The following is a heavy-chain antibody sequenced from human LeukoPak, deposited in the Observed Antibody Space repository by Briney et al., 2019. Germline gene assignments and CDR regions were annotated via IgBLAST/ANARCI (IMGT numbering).Heavy chain of an antibody. CDR2: INHNGNVN. Sequence: GESLRLSCAASGFTFSSYWMNWARQAPGKGLEWVASINHNGNVNYYVDSVKGRFTISRDNAKNSLYLQMNSLRAEDTAVYYCAKDQYSSSWYYYYYGMDVWGQGTTVTVSS. CDR3: AKDQYSSSWYYYYYGMDV. V-gene: IGHV3-7*01. J-gene: IGHJ6*02. CDR1: GFTFSSYW. D-gene: IGHD6-13*01.